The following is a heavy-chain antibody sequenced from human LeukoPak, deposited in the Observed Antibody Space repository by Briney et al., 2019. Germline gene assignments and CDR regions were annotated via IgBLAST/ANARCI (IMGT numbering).Heavy chain of an antibody. D-gene: IGHD3-10*01. CDR1: GGSISNYY. V-gene: IGHV4-59*01. Sequence: SETLSLTCTVSGGSISNYYWSWIRQPPGKGLEWIGYIYYSGSTNYNPSLKSRVTISVDTSKNRFSLKLSSVTAADTAVYYCARDSLWFGGIDYWGQGTLVTVSS. CDR3: ARDSLWFGGIDY. CDR2: IYYSGST. J-gene: IGHJ4*02.